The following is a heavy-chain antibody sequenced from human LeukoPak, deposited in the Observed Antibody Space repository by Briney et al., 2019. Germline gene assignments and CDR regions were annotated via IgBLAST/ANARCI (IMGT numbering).Heavy chain of an antibody. J-gene: IGHJ6*03. D-gene: IGHD5-18*01. V-gene: IGHV1-18*01. CDR3: ARTEDTAMASRYYYYYMDV. CDR1: VYIFTSYG. Sequence: ASVKDSCKASVYIFTSYGISWVRPAPGQGLEWMGWISAYNGNRNYAQKVQGRVTMTTDTSTSTAYMELRSLRSDDTAVYYCARTEDTAMASRYYYYYMDVWGKGTTVTVSS. CDR2: ISAYNGNR.